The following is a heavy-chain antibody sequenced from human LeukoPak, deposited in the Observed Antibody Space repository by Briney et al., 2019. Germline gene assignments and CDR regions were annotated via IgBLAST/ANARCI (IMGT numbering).Heavy chain of an antibody. CDR1: GFTFSSYW. CDR2: IRQDGSEK. D-gene: IGHD3-10*01. Sequence: GGSLRLSCAASGFTFSSYWMSWVRQAPGKGLEWVANIRQDGSEKYYVDSVKGRFTISRDNAKNSLYLQMNSLRAEDTAVYYCARDRITMVRGVNPPDYYYGMDVWGQGTTVTVSS. J-gene: IGHJ6*02. V-gene: IGHV3-7*01. CDR3: ARDRITMVRGVNPPDYYYGMDV.